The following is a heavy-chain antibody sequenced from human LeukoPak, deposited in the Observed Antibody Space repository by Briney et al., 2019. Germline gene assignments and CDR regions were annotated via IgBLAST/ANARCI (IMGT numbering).Heavy chain of an antibody. CDR2: SSPSGITT. D-gene: IGHD1-1*01. Sequence: GGSLRLSCVAPGFTFSQFEMTWVRQAPGRGLGWISYSSPSGITTYYTNSVRGRFTISRDNAKNALYLQMDGLTVDDTALYYCAREGDVYNWNDGYYFDHWGQGILVTVSA. V-gene: IGHV3-48*03. J-gene: IGHJ4*02. CDR3: AREGDVYNWNDGYYFDH. CDR1: GFTFSQFE.